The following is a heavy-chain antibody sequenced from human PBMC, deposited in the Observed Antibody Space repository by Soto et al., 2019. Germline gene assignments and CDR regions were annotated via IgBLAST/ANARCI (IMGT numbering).Heavy chain of an antibody. V-gene: IGHV4-61*01. CDR3: ARQILTGYYPYYYYYYGMDV. J-gene: IGHJ6*02. Sequence: PSETLSLTCTVSGGSVSSGSYYWSWIRQPPGEGLEWIGYIYYSGSTNYNPSLKSRVTISVDTSKNQFSLKLSSVTAADTAVYYCARQILTGYYPYYYYYYGMDVWGQGTTVTVSS. CDR2: IYYSGST. D-gene: IGHD3-9*01. CDR1: GGSVSSGSYY.